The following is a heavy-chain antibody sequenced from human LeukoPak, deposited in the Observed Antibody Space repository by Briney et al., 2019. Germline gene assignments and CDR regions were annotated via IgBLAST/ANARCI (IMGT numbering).Heavy chain of an antibody. CDR3: ARSPGVVGAIPFYWYFDL. CDR2: ISAYNGNT. J-gene: IGHJ2*01. CDR1: GYTFTSYG. V-gene: IGHV1-18*01. D-gene: IGHD1-26*01. Sequence: EASVKVSCKASGYTFTSYGISWVRQAPGQGLEWMGWISAYNGNTNYAQKLQGRVTMTTDTSTSTAYMELRSLRSDDTAVYYCARSPGVVGAIPFYWYFDLWGRGTLVTVSS.